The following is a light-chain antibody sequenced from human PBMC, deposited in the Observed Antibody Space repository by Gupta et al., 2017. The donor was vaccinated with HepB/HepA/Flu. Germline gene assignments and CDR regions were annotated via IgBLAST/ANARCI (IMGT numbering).Light chain of an antibody. CDR3: QQYDNLPWT. CDR2: DAS. V-gene: IGKV1-33*01. J-gene: IGKJ1*01. Sequence: DIQMTQSPSSLSASVGDRVTITCQASQDISNYLNWYQQKPGKAPKLLIFDASNLETGVPSRFSGSESGTDFTFTISSLQPEEIATYYCQQYDNLPWTFGQGTKVEI. CDR1: QDISNY.